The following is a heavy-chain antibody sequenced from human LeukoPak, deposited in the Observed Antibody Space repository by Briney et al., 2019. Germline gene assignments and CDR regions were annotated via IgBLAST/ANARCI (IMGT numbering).Heavy chain of an antibody. Sequence: GGSLRLSCAASGFTVSTNYMSWVRQAPGKGLEWVSVLYSGGRTDYADSVKGRFTISSDNSKNTLYLQMNSLRAEDTAVYYCARRAGAYSHPYDYWGQGTLVTVSS. CDR2: LYSGGRT. CDR1: GFTVSTNY. CDR3: ARRAGAYSHPYDY. J-gene: IGHJ4*02. V-gene: IGHV3-53*01. D-gene: IGHD4/OR15-4a*01.